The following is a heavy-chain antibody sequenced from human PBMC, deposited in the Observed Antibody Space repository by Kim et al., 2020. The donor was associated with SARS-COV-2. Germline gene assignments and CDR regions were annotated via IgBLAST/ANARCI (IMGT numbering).Heavy chain of an antibody. D-gene: IGHD6-13*01. CDR2: IRSKAYGGTT. Sequence: GGSLRLSCTASGFTFGDYAMSWVRQAPGKGLEWVGFIRSKAYGGTTEYAASVKGRFTISRDDSKSIAYLQMNSLKTEDTAVYYCTRTPAAGPYGMDVWGQGTTVTVSS. CDR1: GFTFGDYA. J-gene: IGHJ6*02. V-gene: IGHV3-49*04. CDR3: TRTPAAGPYGMDV.